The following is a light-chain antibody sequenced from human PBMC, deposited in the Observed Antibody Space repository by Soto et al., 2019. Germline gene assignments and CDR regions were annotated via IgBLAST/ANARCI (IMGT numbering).Light chain of an antibody. CDR1: QGIYNY. Sequence: DIQMTQSPSSLSASVGDRVTITCQASQGIYNYLSWYQQKPGKVPKPLIYEASNLETGVPSRFSGSGSGTDFTFTITSLQPDDFATYFCQQYDKLPYTFGQGTKLEIK. CDR2: EAS. V-gene: IGKV1-33*01. J-gene: IGKJ2*01. CDR3: QQYDKLPYT.